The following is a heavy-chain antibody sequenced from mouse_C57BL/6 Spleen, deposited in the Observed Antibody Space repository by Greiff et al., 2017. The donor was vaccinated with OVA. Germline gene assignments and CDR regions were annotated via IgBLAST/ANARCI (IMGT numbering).Heavy chain of an antibody. CDR3: ARSGGSSLAWFAY. V-gene: IGHV1-53*01. CDR2: INPSNGGT. Sequence: QVPLQQPGTELVKPGASVKLSFKASGHTLTRLWEHRGKPRPGQGLEWSGNINPSNGGTNYNEKFKSKATLTVDKSSSTAYMQLSSLTSEDSAVYYCARSGGSSLAWFAYWGQGTLVTVSA. J-gene: IGHJ3*01. D-gene: IGHD1-1*01. CDR1: GHTLTRLW.